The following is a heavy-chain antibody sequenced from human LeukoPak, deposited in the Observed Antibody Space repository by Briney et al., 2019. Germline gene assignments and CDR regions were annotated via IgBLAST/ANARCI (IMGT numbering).Heavy chain of an antibody. CDR3: AGADTAGALDY. V-gene: IGHV3-11*04. J-gene: IGHJ4*02. Sequence: NPGGSLRLSCAASGFTFSDYYMSWIRQAPGKGLEWVSSISSSGSTIYYADSVKGRFTISRDNAKNSLYLQMNSLRAEDTAVYYCAGADTAGALDYWGQGTLVTVSS. CDR1: GFTFSDYY. CDR2: ISSSGSTI. D-gene: IGHD5-18*01.